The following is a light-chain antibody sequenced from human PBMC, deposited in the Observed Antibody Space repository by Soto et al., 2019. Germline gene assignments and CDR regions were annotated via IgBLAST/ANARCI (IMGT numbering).Light chain of an antibody. V-gene: IGKV3-15*01. CDR3: QQYSNWPPIT. J-gene: IGKJ5*01. CDR2: GVS. CDR1: QSVSSN. Sequence: EIVMTQSPATLSVSPGERATLSCWASQSVSSNLAWYQQKTGQAPRLLIYGVSTRATGIPARFSGSGSGTEFTLTISSLQSEDFAVYYCQQYSNWPPITFGQGTRLEIK.